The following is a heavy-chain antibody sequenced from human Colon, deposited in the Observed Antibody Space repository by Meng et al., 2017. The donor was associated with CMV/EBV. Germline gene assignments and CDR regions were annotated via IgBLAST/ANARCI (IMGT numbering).Heavy chain of an antibody. CDR2: IHHSGNT. V-gene: IGHV4-30-4*01. CDR3: ARENSTSTGGFDF. CDR1: GASVNSDSHY. J-gene: IGHJ4*02. Sequence: SETLSLTCTVAGASVNSDSHYWSWIRQSPGKGLEWIGYIHHSGNTFYNPSLKSRVTISVDMPNKHFSLNLRSVTAADTAVYYCARENSTSTGGFDFWGQGTLVTVSS. D-gene: IGHD2-2*01.